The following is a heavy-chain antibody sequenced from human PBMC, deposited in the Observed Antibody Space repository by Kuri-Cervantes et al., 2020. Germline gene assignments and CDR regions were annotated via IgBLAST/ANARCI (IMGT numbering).Heavy chain of an antibody. CDR3: ARQVEDGYTFDAFDI. CDR1: GYSFSRYW. Sequence: GSLRLSCKGSGYSFSRYWIGWVRQMPGKGPEWMGIIYPSDSDTRYSPSFQGQVTISADKSINTAYLQWTSLKASDTAMYYCARQVEDGYTFDAFDIWGQGTMVTVSS. CDR2: IYPSDSDT. D-gene: IGHD5-24*01. J-gene: IGHJ3*02. V-gene: IGHV5-51*01.